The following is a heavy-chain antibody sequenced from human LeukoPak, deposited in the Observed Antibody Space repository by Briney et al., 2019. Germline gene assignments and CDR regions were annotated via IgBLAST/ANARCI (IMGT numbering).Heavy chain of an antibody. CDR3: ARSGGAIVVVPAAPFDY. V-gene: IGHV4-31*03. CDR1: GVSISSGGYY. CDR2: IYYSGST. D-gene: IGHD2-2*01. Sequence: SQTLSLTCTVSGVSISSGGYYWSWIRQHPGKGLEWIGYIYYSGSTYYNPSLKSRVTISVDTSKNQFSLKLSSVTAADTAVYYCARSGGAIVVVPAAPFDYWGQGTLVTVSS. J-gene: IGHJ4*02.